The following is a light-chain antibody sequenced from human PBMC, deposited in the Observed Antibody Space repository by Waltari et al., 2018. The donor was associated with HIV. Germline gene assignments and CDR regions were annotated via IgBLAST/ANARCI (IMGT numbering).Light chain of an antibody. CDR1: SGSISGHF. CDR2: ESY. CDR3: QSYDSNKNWV. J-gene: IGLJ3*02. Sequence: NFMLTQPHSVSESPGKTVTISCTRRSGSISGHFVQWIQRRPGSSPTTVIYESYFRTSGVPARFSGSIDRSSNSTSLTISGLKTEDEADYYCQSYDSNKNWVFGGGTKLTVL. V-gene: IGLV6-57*01.